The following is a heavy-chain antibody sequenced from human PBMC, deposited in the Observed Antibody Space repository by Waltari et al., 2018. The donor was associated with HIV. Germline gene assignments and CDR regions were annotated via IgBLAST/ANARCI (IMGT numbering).Heavy chain of an antibody. CDR2: IYRDDSNV. V-gene: IGHV5-51*01. J-gene: IGHJ5*02. Sequence: DVQLVQSGAEVKRPGESLKISCNVVGFDLNTYWIGWVRHTPGKGLQCMGVIYRDDSNVRYDPPFHGHVSFSIDRSINTAYLHLKSLKPSDTGVYFCARLLGLGGGSLWGNNWFDPWGQGTPVTVSS. CDR1: GFDLNTYW. D-gene: IGHD3-16*01. CDR3: ARLLGLGGGSLWGNNWFDP.